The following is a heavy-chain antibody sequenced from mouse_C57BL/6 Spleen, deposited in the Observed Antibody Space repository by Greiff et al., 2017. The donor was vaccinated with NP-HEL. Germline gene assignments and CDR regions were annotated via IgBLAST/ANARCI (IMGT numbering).Heavy chain of an antibody. V-gene: IGHV1-64*01. CDR2: IHPNSGST. J-gene: IGHJ4*01. Sequence: QVQLQQPGAELVKPGASVKLSCKASGYTFTSYWMHWVKQRPGQGLEWIGMIHPNSGSTNYNEKFKSKATLTVDKSSSTAYMQLSGLTSDDSAVYYCAIAYYSNYDYAMDYWGQGTSVTVSS. D-gene: IGHD2-5*01. CDR3: AIAYYSNYDYAMDY. CDR1: GYTFTSYW.